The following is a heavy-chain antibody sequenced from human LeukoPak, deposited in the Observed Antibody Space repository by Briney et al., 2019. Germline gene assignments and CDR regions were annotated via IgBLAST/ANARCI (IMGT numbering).Heavy chain of an antibody. J-gene: IGHJ4*02. D-gene: IGHD3-22*01. CDR1: GGTFSSYA. V-gene: IGHV1-69*11. CDR3: ARGTLSDSSGYSYAY. Sequence: GASVKVSCKASGGTFSSYAISWVRQAPGQGLEWMGRIIPILGTANYAQKFQGRVTITADESTSTAYMELSSLRSEDTAVYYCARGTLSDSSGYSYAYWGQGTLVTVSS. CDR2: IIPILGTA.